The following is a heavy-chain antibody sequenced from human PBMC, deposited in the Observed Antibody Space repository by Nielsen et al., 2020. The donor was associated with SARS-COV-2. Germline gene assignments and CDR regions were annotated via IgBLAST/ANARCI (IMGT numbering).Heavy chain of an antibody. V-gene: IGHV3-15*01. CDR2: IKSKTDGGTV. D-gene: IGHD3-3*01. J-gene: IGHJ4*02. Sequence: GESLKISCAASGFTFPDAWVGWVRQAPGRGLEWVGRIKSKTDGGTVDYAAPVKGRFSMSRDDSKNTLYLQMNSLKTVDTAVYYCAKEKGELRFLEWLPLDYWGQGTLVTVSS. CDR3: AKEKGELRFLEWLPLDY. CDR1: GFTFPDAW.